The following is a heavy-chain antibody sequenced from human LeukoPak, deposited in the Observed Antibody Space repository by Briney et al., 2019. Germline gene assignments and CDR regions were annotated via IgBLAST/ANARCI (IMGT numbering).Heavy chain of an antibody. CDR3: ARDEVGVTTEFDY. V-gene: IGHV3-48*03. D-gene: IGHD1-26*01. CDR1: GFTFSSYE. Sequence: GGSLRLSCAASGFTFSSYEMNWGRQAPGEGVEWVSYISPSGSTIYYAESVKGRFTISRDNAKNSLYLQMNSLRVEDTAVYYCARDEVGVTTEFDYWGQGTVVTVSS. J-gene: IGHJ4*02. CDR2: ISPSGSTI.